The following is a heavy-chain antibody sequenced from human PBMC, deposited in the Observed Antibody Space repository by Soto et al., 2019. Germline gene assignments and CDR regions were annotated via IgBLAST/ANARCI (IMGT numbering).Heavy chain of an antibody. CDR2: ISSDGGDK. D-gene: IGHD6-6*01. CDR3: EKGREEARQELDH. CDR1: GFTFSNFG. V-gene: IGHV3-30*18. J-gene: IGHJ4*02. Sequence: QVQLVESGGGVVQPGRSPRLSCAASGFTFSNFGMHWVRQAPGKGLEWVAAISSDGGDKYYSHSVKDRFTISRDNSKNTLFLKMTSLKVKETAVNFCEKGREEARQELDHGGQGTLVTVP.